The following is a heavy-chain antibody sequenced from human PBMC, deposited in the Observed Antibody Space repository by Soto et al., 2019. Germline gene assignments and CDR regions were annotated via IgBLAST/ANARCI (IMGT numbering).Heavy chain of an antibody. CDR2: IYPGDSDT. CDR3: ARLSLYSGYAHDAFDI. D-gene: IGHD5-12*01. Sequence: GESLKISCKGSGYSFTSYWIGWVRQMPGKGLEWMGIIYPGDSDTRYSPSFQGQVTISADKSNSTAYLQWSSLKASDTAMYYCARLSLYSGYAHDAFDIWGQGTMVTVSS. V-gene: IGHV5-51*01. CDR1: GYSFTSYW. J-gene: IGHJ3*02.